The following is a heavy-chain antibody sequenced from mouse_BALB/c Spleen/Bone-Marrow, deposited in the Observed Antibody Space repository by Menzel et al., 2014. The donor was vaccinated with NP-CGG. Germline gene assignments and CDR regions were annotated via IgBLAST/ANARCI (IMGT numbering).Heavy chain of an antibody. J-gene: IGHJ4*01. CDR3: ARWVYYAMDY. V-gene: IGHV14-3*02. CDR1: GFNIKDTY. Sequence: VQLKESGAELVKPGASVKLSCTASGFNIKDTYMHWVKQRPEQGLEWIGRIDPANGNTKYDPKFQGKATITADTSSNTAYLQLSRLTSEDTAVYYCARWVYYAMDYWGQGTSVTVSS. CDR2: IDPANGNT.